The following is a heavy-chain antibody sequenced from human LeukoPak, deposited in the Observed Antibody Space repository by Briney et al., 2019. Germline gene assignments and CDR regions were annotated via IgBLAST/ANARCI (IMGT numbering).Heavy chain of an antibody. V-gene: IGHV3-53*01. CDR3: ASGSGSYRTPYYYMDV. D-gene: IGHD3-10*01. CDR1: GFTVSSNC. J-gene: IGHJ6*03. Sequence: PGGSLRLSCAASGFTVSSNCMSWVRQAPGKGLEWVSIIYSGGSTNYADSVKGRFTISRDNSKNTLYLQMNSLRAEDTAVYYCASGSGSYRTPYYYMDVWGKGTTVTVSS. CDR2: IYSGGST.